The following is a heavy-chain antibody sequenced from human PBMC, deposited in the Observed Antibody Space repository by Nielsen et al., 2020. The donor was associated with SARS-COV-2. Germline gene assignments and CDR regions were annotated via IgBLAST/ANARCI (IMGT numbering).Heavy chain of an antibody. V-gene: IGHV3-23*01. Sequence: WIRQPPGKGLEWVSAISGSGGSTYYADSVKGRFTISRDNSKNTLYLQMNSLRAEDTAVYYCAKDQVPAAMPPDYYYYGMDVWGQGTTVTVSS. D-gene: IGHD2-2*01. CDR2: ISGSGGST. CDR3: AKDQVPAAMPPDYYYYGMDV. J-gene: IGHJ6*02.